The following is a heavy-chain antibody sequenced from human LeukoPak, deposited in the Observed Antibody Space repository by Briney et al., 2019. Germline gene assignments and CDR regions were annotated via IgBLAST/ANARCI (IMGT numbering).Heavy chain of an antibody. Sequence: GASVKVSCKASGYTFTGYYMHWVRQAPGQGLAWMGWINPNNGGTHYAQRLQGRVTMTRYTSISTAYMELSRLRSDDTAVYYCARGSNWNYVAGYYGMDVWGQGTLVTVSS. V-gene: IGHV1-2*02. CDR3: ARGSNWNYVAGYYGMDV. D-gene: IGHD1-7*01. J-gene: IGHJ6*02. CDR2: INPNNGGT. CDR1: GYTFTGYY.